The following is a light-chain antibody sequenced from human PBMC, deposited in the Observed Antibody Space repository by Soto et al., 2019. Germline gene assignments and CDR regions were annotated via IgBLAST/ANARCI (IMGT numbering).Light chain of an antibody. CDR2: DAS. Sequence: EIVLTQSPATLSLSPGETATLSCRASQSVSSSLAWYHQKPGQTPRLLIYDASNRATGIPARFIGSGSGTDFTLTVGSLEPEDFAVYYCQQRSSWPRTFGGGTKVEIK. CDR1: QSVSSS. J-gene: IGKJ4*01. V-gene: IGKV3-11*01. CDR3: QQRSSWPRT.